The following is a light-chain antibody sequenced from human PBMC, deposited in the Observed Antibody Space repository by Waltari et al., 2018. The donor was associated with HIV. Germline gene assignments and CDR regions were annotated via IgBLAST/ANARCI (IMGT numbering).Light chain of an antibody. CDR2: EVN. Sequence: QSALTQPASLSGSPGQSITISCDGTSNAVGGYNSVPWYQQHPGKAPKLMICEVNNRPSGVSSRFSGSKSGNTAYLTISGLQAEDEADYYCSSYTSSITLVFGGGTKVTVL. CDR3: SSYTSSITLV. CDR1: SNAVGGYNS. V-gene: IGLV2-14*01. J-gene: IGLJ2*01.